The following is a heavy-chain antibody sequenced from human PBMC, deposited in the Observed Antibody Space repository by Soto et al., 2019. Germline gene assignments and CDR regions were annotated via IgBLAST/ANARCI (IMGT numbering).Heavy chain of an antibody. V-gene: IGHV3-23*01. J-gene: IGHJ4*02. D-gene: IGHD1-1*01. CDR3: AKFGMATTKRSPPYYIDY. Sequence: PGGSLRLSFAASGFTFSSYAMSWVRQSPGKGLEWVSSISGSVGGTYYADSVKGRFTFSRDNSKNTLYLQMNSLRAEDTAVYYCAKFGMATTKRSPPYYIDYWGQGALVTVSS. CDR1: GFTFSSYA. CDR2: ISGSVGGT.